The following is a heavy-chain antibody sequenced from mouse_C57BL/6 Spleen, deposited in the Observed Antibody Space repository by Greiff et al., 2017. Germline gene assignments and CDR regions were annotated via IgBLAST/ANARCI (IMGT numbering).Heavy chain of an antibody. CDR3: ARKQTAQAHYYAMDY. D-gene: IGHD3-2*02. V-gene: IGHV1-26*01. CDR2: INPNNGGT. Sequence: VQLQQSGPELVKPGASVKISCKASGYTFTDYYMNWVKQSHGKSLEWIGDINPNNGGTSYNQKFKGKATLTVDKSSSTAYMELRSLTSEDSAVYYCARKQTAQAHYYAMDYWGQGTSVTVSS. J-gene: IGHJ4*01. CDR1: GYTFTDYY.